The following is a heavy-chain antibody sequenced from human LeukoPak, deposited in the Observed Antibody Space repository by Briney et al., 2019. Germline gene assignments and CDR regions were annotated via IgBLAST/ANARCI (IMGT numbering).Heavy chain of an antibody. CDR3: ARRWELLNNWFDP. CDR2: INHSGST. V-gene: IGHV4-34*01. J-gene: IGHJ5*02. CDR1: GGSFSGYY. Sequence: SETLSLTCAVYGGSFSGYYWSWIRQPPGKGLEWIGEINHSGSTNYNPSLKSRVTISVDTSKNQFSLKLSSVTAADTAMYYCARRWELLNNWFDPWGQGTLVTVSS. D-gene: IGHD1-26*01.